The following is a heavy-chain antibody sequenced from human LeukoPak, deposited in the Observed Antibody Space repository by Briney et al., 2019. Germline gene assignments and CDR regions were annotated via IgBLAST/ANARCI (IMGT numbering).Heavy chain of an antibody. Sequence: SETLSLTCVVSGDSISNGDYNWNWLRQPAGKGLESLGRIYISGRTDYNPFLKSRVTMSVDTSKNQFSLKLSSVTAADTAVYYCARQTTVTSPSDYYYYMDVWGKGTTVTVSS. CDR3: ARQTTVTSPSDYYYYMDV. CDR1: GDSISNGDYN. V-gene: IGHV4-4*07. J-gene: IGHJ6*03. D-gene: IGHD4-11*01. CDR2: IYISGRT.